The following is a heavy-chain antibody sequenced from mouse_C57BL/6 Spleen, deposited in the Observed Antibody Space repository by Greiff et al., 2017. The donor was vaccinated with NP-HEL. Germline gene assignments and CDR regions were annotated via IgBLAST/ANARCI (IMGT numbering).Heavy chain of an antibody. CDR3: ARYYGSSYYYAMDY. Sequence: EVKLQESGAELVKPGASVKLSCTASGFNIKDYYMHWVKQRIEQGLEWIGRIDPEDGETKYAPKFQGKATTTADTSSNTAYLQLSSLTSEDTAVYYCARYYGSSYYYAMDYWGQGTSVTVSS. CDR1: GFNIKDYY. CDR2: IDPEDGET. D-gene: IGHD1-1*01. J-gene: IGHJ4*01. V-gene: IGHV14-2*01.